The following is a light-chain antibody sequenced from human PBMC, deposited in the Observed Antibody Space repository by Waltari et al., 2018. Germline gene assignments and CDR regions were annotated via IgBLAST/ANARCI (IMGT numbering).Light chain of an antibody. CDR3: CSYAGSYVV. J-gene: IGLJ2*01. V-gene: IGLV2-11*01. CDR1: RSAGGGYNY. Sequence: QSALTQPRSVSVSPGQSVTISCTGTRSAGGGYNYFSGYQPHPGKAPKLMIYDVSKRPSGVPDRFSGSKSGNTASLTISGLQAEDEADYYCCSYAGSYVVFGGGTKLTVL. CDR2: DVS.